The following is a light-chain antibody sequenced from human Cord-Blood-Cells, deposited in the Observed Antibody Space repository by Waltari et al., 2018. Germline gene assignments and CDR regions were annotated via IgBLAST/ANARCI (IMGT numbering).Light chain of an antibody. V-gene: IGLV6-57*03. J-gene: IGLJ3*02. CDR3: QSYDSSNQV. CDR1: SGSIASNY. Sequence: NFMLTQSHSVSESPGKTVTISCTRSSGSIASNYVQRYQQRPASAPTTVIYEDNQRPSGVPDRFSGSIDSSSNSASLTISGLKTEDEADYYCQSYDSSNQVFGGGTKLTVL. CDR2: EDN.